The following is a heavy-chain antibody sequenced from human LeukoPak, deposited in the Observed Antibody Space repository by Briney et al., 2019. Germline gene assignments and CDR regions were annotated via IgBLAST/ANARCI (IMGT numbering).Heavy chain of an antibody. V-gene: IGHV4-34*01. CDR1: GGSFSGYY. J-gene: IGHJ1*01. Sequence: SETLSLTCAVYGGSFSGYYWSRIRQPPGKGLEWIGEINHSGTTNDHPSLNRRVTISVDKSKNQFSLKLSSVTAADTAVYCCARGGVVVIPAAKRYFQHWGQGTLVTVSS. D-gene: IGHD2-2*01. CDR3: ARGGVVVIPAAKRYFQH. CDR2: INHSGTT.